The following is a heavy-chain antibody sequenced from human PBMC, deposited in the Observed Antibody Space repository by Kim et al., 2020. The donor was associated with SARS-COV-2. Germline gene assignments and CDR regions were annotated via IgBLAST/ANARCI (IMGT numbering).Heavy chain of an antibody. Sequence: YTDSVKGRVTISRDNSKNTLDVQKGSLRVEDTATYYCAKDAGGGDHWGRGTLVTVSS. V-gene: IGHV3-66*01. CDR3: AKDAGGGDH. D-gene: IGHD1-26*01. J-gene: IGHJ4*02.